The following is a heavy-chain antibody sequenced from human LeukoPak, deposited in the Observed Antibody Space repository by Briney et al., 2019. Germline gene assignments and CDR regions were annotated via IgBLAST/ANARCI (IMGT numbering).Heavy chain of an antibody. J-gene: IGHJ5*02. Sequence: PGGSLRLSCAASGFTFSSYWMHWVRQAPGKGLVWVSRINSDGSSTSYADSVKGRFTISRDNAKNTLYLQMNSLRAEDTAVYYCANQGVPAPRGVNWFDPWGQGTLVTVSS. CDR1: GFTFSSYW. V-gene: IGHV3-74*01. D-gene: IGHD2-2*01. CDR2: INSDGSST. CDR3: ANQGVPAPRGVNWFDP.